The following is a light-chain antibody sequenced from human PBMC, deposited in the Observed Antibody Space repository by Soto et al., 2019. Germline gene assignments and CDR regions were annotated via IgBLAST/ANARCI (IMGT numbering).Light chain of an antibody. CDR2: DAS. Sequence: DIQMTQSPSTLSASVGDRVTITCRASQSISFWLAWYQQKPGNAPNLLIYDASTLESGVPSRFSGSGSGTEFTLTISSLQPDDFATYYCQQYNSYSITFGQGTRLEIK. CDR3: QQYNSYSIT. V-gene: IGKV1-5*01. CDR1: QSISFW. J-gene: IGKJ5*01.